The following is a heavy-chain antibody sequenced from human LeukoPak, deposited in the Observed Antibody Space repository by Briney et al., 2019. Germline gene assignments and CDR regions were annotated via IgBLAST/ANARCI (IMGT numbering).Heavy chain of an antibody. CDR2: TYYTGST. D-gene: IGHD6-19*01. CDR1: GVAVSSGNSY. J-gene: IGHJ4*02. Sequence: SDTLSLTCTVSGVAVSSGNSYWGWILQPPGKGLEGSGHTYYTGSTSYNPSLMSRVTMSVDAPKTPLSLKVRSVTAADTAGYYCAGEEVTSAWFPFDFWGRGALVTVSS. V-gene: IGHV4-61*01. CDR3: AGEEVTSAWFPFDF.